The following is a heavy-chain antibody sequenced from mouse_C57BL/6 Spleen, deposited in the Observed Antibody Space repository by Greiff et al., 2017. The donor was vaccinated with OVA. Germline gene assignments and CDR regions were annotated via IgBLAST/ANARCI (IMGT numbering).Heavy chain of an antibody. D-gene: IGHD1-1*01. J-gene: IGHJ4*01. Sequence: EVQLQESGPELVKPGASVKIPCKASGYTFTDYNMDWVKQSHGKSLEWIGDINPNNGGTIYNQKFKGKATLTVDKSSSTAYMELRSLTSEDTAGYYCARGDYYGSSRGYAMDYWGQGTSVTVSS. CDR3: ARGDYYGSSRGYAMDY. CDR2: INPNNGGT. CDR1: GYTFTDYN. V-gene: IGHV1-18*01.